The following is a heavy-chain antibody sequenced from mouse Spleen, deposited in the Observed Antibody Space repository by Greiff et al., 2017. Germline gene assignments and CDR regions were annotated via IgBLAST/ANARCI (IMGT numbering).Heavy chain of an antibody. J-gene: IGHJ4*01. D-gene: IGHD3-2*01. V-gene: IGHV1-80*01. CDR1: GYAFSSYW. CDR2: IYPGDGDT. CDR3: AKGDSSGYVYAMDY. Sequence: QVQLKESGAELVRPGSSVKISCKASGYAFSSYWMNWVKQRPGQGLEWIGQIYPGDGDTNYNGKFKGKATLTADKSSSTAYMQLSSLTSEDSAVYFCAKGDSSGYVYAMDYWGQGTSVTVSS.